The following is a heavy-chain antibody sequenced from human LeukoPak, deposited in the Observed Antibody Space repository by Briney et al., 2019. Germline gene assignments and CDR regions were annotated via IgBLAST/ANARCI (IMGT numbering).Heavy chain of an antibody. D-gene: IGHD2-8*01. CDR3: AKGGPRYAGTEFDY. CDR1: GFTFSSYA. J-gene: IGHJ4*02. V-gene: IGHV3-9*01. CDR2: ISWNSGSI. Sequence: PGGSLRLSCAASGFTFSSYAMSWVRQAPGKGLEWVSGISWNSGSIGYADSVKGRFTISRDNAKNSLYLQMNSLRAEDTALYYCAKGGPRYAGTEFDYWGQGTLVTVSS.